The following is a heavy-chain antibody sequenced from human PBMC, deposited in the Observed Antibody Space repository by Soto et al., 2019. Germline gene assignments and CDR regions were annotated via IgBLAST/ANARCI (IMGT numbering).Heavy chain of an antibody. CDR1: GGTFSSYA. CDR2: IIPMFNTT. D-gene: IGHD5-12*01. J-gene: IGHJ4*02. Sequence: QVQLVQSETEVKKPGSSVKVSCKASGGTFSSYAISWVRQAPGQGLEWMGGIIPMFNTTNYAQRIQGRVTITADKSTSTAYMELNSLRSEATDVYYCARDKEMATITGFAYWCQGTLVTVSS. V-gene: IGHV1-69*06. CDR3: ARDKEMATITGFAY.